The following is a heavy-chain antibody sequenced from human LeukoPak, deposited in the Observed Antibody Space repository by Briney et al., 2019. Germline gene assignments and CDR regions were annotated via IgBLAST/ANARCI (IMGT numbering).Heavy chain of an antibody. V-gene: IGHV4-39*07. CDR3: ARHVLLWFGESTPYYYMDV. Sequence: PSETLSLTCAVSGGSISSNSYYWGWIRQPPGKGLEWIGSIYYSGSTYYNPSLKSRVTISVDTSKNQFSLKLSSVTAADTAVYYCARHVLLWFGESTPYYYMDVWGKGTTVTISS. J-gene: IGHJ6*03. CDR1: GGSISSNSYY. CDR2: IYYSGST. D-gene: IGHD3-10*01.